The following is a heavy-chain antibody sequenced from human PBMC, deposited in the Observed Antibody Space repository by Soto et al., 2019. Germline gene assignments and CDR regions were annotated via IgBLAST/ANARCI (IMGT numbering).Heavy chain of an antibody. J-gene: IGHJ6*02. V-gene: IGHV1-3*01. CDR1: GYTFTSYA. D-gene: IGHD2-15*01. CDR2: INAGNGNT. CDR3: AKEADAGALYSYYGIDG. Sequence: ASVKVSCKASGYTFTSYAMHWVRQAPGQRLEWMGWINAGNGNTKYSQKFQGRVTITRDTSASTAYMELSSLRSEDTAVYYCAKEADAGALYSYYGIDGWGQGTTVTVSS.